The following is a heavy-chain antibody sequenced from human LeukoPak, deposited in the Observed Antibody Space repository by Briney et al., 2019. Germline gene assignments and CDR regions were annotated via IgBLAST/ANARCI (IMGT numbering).Heavy chain of an antibody. CDR3: ARVLLWFGDAFDI. CDR2: MNPNSGNT. D-gene: IGHD3-10*01. Sequence: ASVKVSCKASGYTFTSYDINWVRQATGQGLEWMGWMNPNSGNTGYAQKFQGRVTMTRNTSISTAYMELSSLRSEDTAVYYCARVLLWFGDAFDIWGQGTMVTVSS. V-gene: IGHV1-8*01. CDR1: GYTFTSYD. J-gene: IGHJ3*02.